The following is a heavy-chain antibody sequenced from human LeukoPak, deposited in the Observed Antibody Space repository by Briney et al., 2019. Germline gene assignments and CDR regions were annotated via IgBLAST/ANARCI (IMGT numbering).Heavy chain of an antibody. CDR2: IYYSGST. Sequence: PSETLSLTCTVSGGSISSSSYYWGCIRQPPGKGLEWIGSIYYSGSTYYNPSLKSRVTISVDTSKNQFSLKLSSVTAADTAVYYCARPQDSSRLQWGAGNYYHYMDVWGKGTTVTVSS. J-gene: IGHJ6*03. CDR1: GGSISSSSYY. V-gene: IGHV4-39*01. D-gene: IGHD6-13*01. CDR3: ARPQDSSRLQWGAGNYYHYMDV.